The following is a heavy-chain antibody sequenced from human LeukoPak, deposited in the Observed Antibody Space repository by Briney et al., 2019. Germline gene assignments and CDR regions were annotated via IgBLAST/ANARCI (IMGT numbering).Heavy chain of an antibody. J-gene: IGHJ4*02. CDR3: ARQGLGGYDLDY. D-gene: IGHD3-22*01. Sequence: SETLSLTCTVSGGSISSYCWSWIRQPPGKGLEWIGYIYYSGSTNYNPSLKSRVTISVDTSKNQFSLKLSSVTAADTAVYYCARQGLGGYDLDYWGQGTLVTVSS. CDR2: IYYSGST. V-gene: IGHV4-59*08. CDR1: GGSISSYC.